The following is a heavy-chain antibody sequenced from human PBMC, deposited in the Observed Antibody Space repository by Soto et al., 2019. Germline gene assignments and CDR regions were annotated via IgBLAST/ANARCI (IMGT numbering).Heavy chain of an antibody. CDR3: AADQEWELLNLCY. CDR1: GFAFTSSA. D-gene: IGHD1-26*01. V-gene: IGHV1-58*01. Sequence: SVKVSCTASGFAFTSSALQLVRQARGQRLEWIGWIVVGSGNTNYAQKFQERVIITRDMSTSTAYMELSSLRSEDTAVYYCAADQEWELLNLCYWGQGTLVTVSS. CDR2: IVVGSGNT. J-gene: IGHJ4*02.